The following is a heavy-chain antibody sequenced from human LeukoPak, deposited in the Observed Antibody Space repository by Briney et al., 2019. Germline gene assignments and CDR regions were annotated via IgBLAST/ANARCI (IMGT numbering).Heavy chain of an antibody. J-gene: IGHJ4*02. CDR2: ISSSSSYI. CDR1: GFTFSSYS. CDR3: ARDFAHKGEQRLVPVLDY. V-gene: IGHV3-21*01. D-gene: IGHD6-13*01. Sequence: GGSLRLSCAASGFTFSSYSMNWVRQAPGKGLEWVSSISSSSSYIYYADSVKGRFTISRDNAKNSLYLQMNSLRAEDTAVYYCARDFAHKGEQRLVPVLDYWGQGTLVTVSS.